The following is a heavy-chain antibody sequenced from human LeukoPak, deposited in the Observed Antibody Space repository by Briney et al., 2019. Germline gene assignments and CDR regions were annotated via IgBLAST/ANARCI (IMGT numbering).Heavy chain of an antibody. CDR2: ISASGGST. CDR3: AKRGGMYPAHYFDY. Sequence: ETLSLTCAVSGGSISSGGYSWSWVRQAPGKGLEWVSAISASGGSTYYADSVKGRFTISRDNSKNTLYLQMNSLRAEDTAVYYCAKRGGMYPAHYFDYWGQGTLVTVSS. V-gene: IGHV3-23*01. CDR1: GGSISSGGYS. J-gene: IGHJ4*02. D-gene: IGHD6-13*01.